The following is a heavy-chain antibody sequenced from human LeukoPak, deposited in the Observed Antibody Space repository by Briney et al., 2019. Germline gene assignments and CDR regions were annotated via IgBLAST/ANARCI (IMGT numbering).Heavy chain of an antibody. J-gene: IGHJ4*02. V-gene: IGHV1-18*04. CDR2: ISAYNGNT. D-gene: IGHD2-21*02. CDR3: ARAPIVVVTASDFDY. Sequence: ASVKVSCKASGYTFTGYYMHWVRQAPGQGLEWMGWISAYNGNTNYAQKLQGRVTMTTDTSTSTAYMELRSLRSDDTAVYYCARAPIVVVTASDFDYWGQGTLVTVSS. CDR1: GYTFTGYY.